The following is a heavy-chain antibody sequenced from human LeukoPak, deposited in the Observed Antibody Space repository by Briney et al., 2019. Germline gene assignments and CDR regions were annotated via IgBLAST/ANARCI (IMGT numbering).Heavy chain of an antibody. V-gene: IGHV4-34*01. D-gene: IGHD6-13*01. Sequence: KPSETLSLTCAVYGGSFSGYYWSWIRQPPGKGLEWIGEINHSGSTNYNPSLKSRLTISVDTSKNQFSLKLSSVTAADTAVYYCARTYGSSGLGYFDLWGRGTLVTVSS. CDR1: GGSFSGYY. J-gene: IGHJ2*01. CDR3: ARTYGSSGLGYFDL. CDR2: INHSGST.